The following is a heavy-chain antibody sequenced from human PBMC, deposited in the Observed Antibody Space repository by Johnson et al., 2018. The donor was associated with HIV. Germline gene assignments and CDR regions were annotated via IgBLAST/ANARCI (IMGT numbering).Heavy chain of an antibody. D-gene: IGHD3-10*01. V-gene: IGHV3-66*02. J-gene: IGHJ3*02. CDR3: AREDPPITMVRGVIRHDAFDI. CDR2: SWNGGST. CDR1: GFTFSDYY. Sequence: MLLVESGGGLVKPGGSLRLSCAASGFTFSDYYMSWVRQAPGKGLEWVSGISWNGGSTGYADSVRGRFTISTDHSKNTLYLQINSLRREDTAVYYCAREDPPITMVRGVIRHDAFDIWGQGTMVTVSS.